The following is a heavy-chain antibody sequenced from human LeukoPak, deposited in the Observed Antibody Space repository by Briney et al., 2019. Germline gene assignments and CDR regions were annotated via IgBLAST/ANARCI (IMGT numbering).Heavy chain of an antibody. CDR2: ISGSGGST. CDR1: GFTFSSYA. CDR3: AKVLRIAAAGVRPPHRFQH. V-gene: IGHV3-23*01. Sequence: HPGGSLRLSCAASGFTFSSYAMSWVRQAPGKGLEWVSAISGSGGSTYYADSVKGRFTISRDNSKNTLYLQMNSLRAEDTAVYYCAKVLRIAAAGVRPPHRFQHWGQGTLVTVSS. D-gene: IGHD6-13*01. J-gene: IGHJ1*01.